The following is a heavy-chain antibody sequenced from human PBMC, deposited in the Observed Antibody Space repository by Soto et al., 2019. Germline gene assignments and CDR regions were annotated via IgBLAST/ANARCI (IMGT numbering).Heavy chain of an antibody. V-gene: IGHV1-24*01. CDR2: FDPEDGET. J-gene: IGHJ5*02. CDR1: GYTLTELS. Sequence: GASLKVSCKVSGYTLTELSMQWVRQAPGKGLEWMGGFDPEDGETIYAQKFQGRVTMTEDTSTDTAYMELGSLRSEDTAVYYCATVFTIFGVVIMRSGCDNWFDPWGQGTLVNVSS. CDR3: ATVFTIFGVVIMRSGCDNWFDP. D-gene: IGHD3-3*01.